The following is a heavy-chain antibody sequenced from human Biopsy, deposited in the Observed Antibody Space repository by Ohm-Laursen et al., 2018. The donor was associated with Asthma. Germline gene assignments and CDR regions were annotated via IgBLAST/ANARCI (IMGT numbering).Heavy chain of an antibody. Sequence: PDTLSLTCTVSGGPINNFYWSWIRQPPGKGLESIGHVYYSGSTNYNPSLKSRVTISIDASKNQFSLKLTSVTAADTAVYYCARGVDRVTGLLDHFDSWGQGTLVTVSS. D-gene: IGHD2-21*02. CDR1: GGPINNFY. J-gene: IGHJ4*02. V-gene: IGHV4-59*07. CDR2: VYYSGST. CDR3: ARGVDRVTGLLDHFDS.